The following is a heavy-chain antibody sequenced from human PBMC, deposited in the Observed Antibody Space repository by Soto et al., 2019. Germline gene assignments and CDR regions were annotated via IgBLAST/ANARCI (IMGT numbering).Heavy chain of an antibody. D-gene: IGHD6-19*01. CDR1: GYTFTSYG. J-gene: IGHJ4*02. CDR2: ISAYNGNT. CDR3: ARAGYSSGWLRGRVFDY. V-gene: IGHV1-18*01. Sequence: GASVEVSCKASGYTFTSYGISWVRQAPGQGLEWMGWISAYNGNTNYAQKLQGRVTMTTDTSTSTAYMELRSLRSDDTAVYYCARAGYSSGWLRGRVFDYWGQGTLVTVPS.